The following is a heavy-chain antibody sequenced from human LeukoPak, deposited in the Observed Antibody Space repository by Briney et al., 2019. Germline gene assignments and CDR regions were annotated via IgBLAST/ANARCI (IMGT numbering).Heavy chain of an antibody. V-gene: IGHV4-34*01. Sequence: SETLSLTCAVYGGSFSGYYWDWIRQPPGKGLEWIGEINHRGRNNYNPSIKSQVTISVDTSKNQFSVKLNSVTAADTAVYYCARGGPITMVRGVIIHWFDPWGQGTLVTVSS. J-gene: IGHJ5*02. CDR2: INHRGRN. D-gene: IGHD3-10*01. CDR1: GGSFSGYY. CDR3: ARGGPITMVRGVIIHWFDP.